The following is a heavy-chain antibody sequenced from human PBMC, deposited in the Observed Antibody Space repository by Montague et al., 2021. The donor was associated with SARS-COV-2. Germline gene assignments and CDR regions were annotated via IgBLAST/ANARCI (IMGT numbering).Heavy chain of an antibody. V-gene: IGHV4-34*01. D-gene: IGHD1-26*01. J-gene: IGHJ6*02. CDR1: GGSFSGYY. CDR2: INHSGST. CDR3: ARGRVVGALAFYYYYGKDV. Sequence: SETLSLTCAVSGGSFSGYYWNWIRQSPRKGLEWIGEINHSGSTNYNPSLKSRVTISVDTSKNQFSLKLSSVTAADTAVYYCARGRVVGALAFYYYYGKDVWGQGTTVTVSS.